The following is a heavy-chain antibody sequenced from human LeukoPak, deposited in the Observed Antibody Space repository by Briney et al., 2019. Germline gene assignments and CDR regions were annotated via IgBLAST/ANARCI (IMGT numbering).Heavy chain of an antibody. CDR2: ISAYNGNT. D-gene: IGHD6-19*01. J-gene: IGHJ4*02. CDR3: ARGVGKNSGWSPDY. Sequence: ASVKVSCKTSGYTFRNFAINWVRQAPGQGLEWMGWISAYNGNTNYAQKLQGRVTMTTDTSTSTAYMELRSLRSDDTAVYYCARGVGKNSGWSPDYWGQGTLVTVSS. V-gene: IGHV1-18*01. CDR1: GYTFRNFA.